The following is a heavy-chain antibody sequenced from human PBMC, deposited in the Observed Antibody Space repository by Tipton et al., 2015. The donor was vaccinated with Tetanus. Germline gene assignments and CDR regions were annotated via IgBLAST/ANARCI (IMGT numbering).Heavy chain of an antibody. CDR3: ARDQGGGRVVRLNWLDP. D-gene: IGHD6-6*01. Sequence: TLSLTCTVSGDSLSRGGYFWNWIRPRPGGGPEWVGYNYYSGDTYLNPSLERRVSMSVDTSKNQFSLKLTSVTAAGAAVYYCARDQGGGRVVRLNWLDPWGQGTLATVSS. CDR2: NYYSGDT. J-gene: IGHJ5*02. CDR1: GDSLSRGGYF. V-gene: IGHV4-31*03.